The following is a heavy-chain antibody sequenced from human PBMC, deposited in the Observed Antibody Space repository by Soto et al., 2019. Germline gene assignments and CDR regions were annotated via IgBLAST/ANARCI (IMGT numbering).Heavy chain of an antibody. V-gene: IGHV3-30-3*01. D-gene: IGHD3-10*01. CDR2: ISYDGSNK. CDR3: ARAGGMDV. Sequence: VELLESGGGLVQPGGSLRLSCAASGFTFSSYAMHWVRQAPGKGLEWVAVISYDGSNKYYADSVKGRFTISRDISKNTLYLQMNSLRAEDTAVYYCARAGGMDVWGQGTTVTVSS. CDR1: GFTFSSYA. J-gene: IGHJ6*02.